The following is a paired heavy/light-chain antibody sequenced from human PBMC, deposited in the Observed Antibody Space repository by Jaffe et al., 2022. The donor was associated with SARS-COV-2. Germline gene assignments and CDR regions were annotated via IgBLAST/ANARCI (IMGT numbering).Heavy chain of an antibody. CDR3: ASPPYCGGDCYRYWYFDL. D-gene: IGHD2-21*02. J-gene: IGHJ2*01. Sequence: QVQLVQSGAEVKKPGSSVKVSCKASGGTFSSYAISWVRQAPGQGLEWMGGIIPIFGTANYAQKFQGRVTITADESTSTAYMELSSLRSEDTAVYYCASPPYCGGDCYRYWYFDLWGRGTLVTVSS. CDR1: GGTFSSYA. CDR2: IIPIFGTA. V-gene: IGHV1-69*01.
Light chain of an antibody. J-gene: IGKJ1*01. Sequence: DIQMTQSPSTLSASVGDRVTITCRASQSISSWLAWYQQKPGKAPKLLIYKASSLESGVPSRFSGSGSGTEFTLTISSLQPDDFATYYCQQYNSPPWTFGQGTKVEIK. CDR1: QSISSW. CDR3: QQYNSPPWT. CDR2: KAS. V-gene: IGKV1-5*03.